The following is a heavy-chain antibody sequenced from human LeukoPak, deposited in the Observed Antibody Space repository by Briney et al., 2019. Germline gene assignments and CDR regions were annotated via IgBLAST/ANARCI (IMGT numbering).Heavy chain of an antibody. CDR2: IIPNLGTT. CDR3: ATTNDGGGYQWGDFFDF. Sequence: SVKVSCKASGGTSSSHAISWVRQAPGQGLEWMGRIIPNLGTTNRAQNFQGRVTLTADKSRNTAYMELTSLTSDDTAVYYCATTNDGGGYQWGDFFDFWGQGTLVTVSS. V-gene: IGHV1-69*04. J-gene: IGHJ4*02. D-gene: IGHD1-26*01. CDR1: GGTSSSHA.